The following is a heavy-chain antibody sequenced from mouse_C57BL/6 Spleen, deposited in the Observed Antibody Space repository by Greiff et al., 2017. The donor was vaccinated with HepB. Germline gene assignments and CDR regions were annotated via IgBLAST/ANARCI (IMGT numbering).Heavy chain of an antibody. CDR1: GYSITSGYY. Sequence: DVHLVESGPGLVKPSQSLSLTCSVTGYSITSGYYWNWIRQFPGNKLEWMGYISYDGSNNYNPSLKNRISITRDTSKNQFFLKLNSVTTEDTATYYCARDGSSYPWFAYWGQGTLVTVSA. CDR3: ARDGSSYPWFAY. D-gene: IGHD1-1*01. J-gene: IGHJ3*01. CDR2: ISYDGSN. V-gene: IGHV3-6*01.